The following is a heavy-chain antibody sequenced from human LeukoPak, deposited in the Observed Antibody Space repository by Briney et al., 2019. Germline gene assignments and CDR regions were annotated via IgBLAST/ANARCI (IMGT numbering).Heavy chain of an antibody. CDR3: AREARYCSSTSCSYFDY. CDR1: GFTFSSYE. D-gene: IGHD2-2*01. J-gene: IGHJ4*02. Sequence: GGPLRLSCAASGFTFSSYEMNWVRQAPGKGLEWVSYISSSGSTIYYADSVKGRFTISRDNAKNSLYLQMNGLRAEDTAVYYCAREARYCSSTSCSYFDYWGQGTLVTVSS. CDR2: ISSSGSTI. V-gene: IGHV3-48*03.